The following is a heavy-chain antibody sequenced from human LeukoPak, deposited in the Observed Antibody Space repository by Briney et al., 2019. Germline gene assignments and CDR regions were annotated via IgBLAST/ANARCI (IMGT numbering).Heavy chain of an antibody. J-gene: IGHJ5*02. V-gene: IGHV4-4*07. D-gene: IGHD6-13*01. CDR3: ARDPAGTDNWFDP. CDR2: INTSGSS. Sequence: SETLSLTCTVSGVSISSYYWTWIRQPAGKGLEWIGRINTSGSSNYSPSLRSRVTMSVDTSKNQFSLNLSSVTAADTAVYHCARDPAGTDNWFDPWGQGTLVTVSS. CDR1: GVSISSYY.